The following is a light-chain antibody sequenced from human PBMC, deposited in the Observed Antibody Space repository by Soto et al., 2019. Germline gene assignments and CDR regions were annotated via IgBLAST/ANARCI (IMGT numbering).Light chain of an antibody. CDR3: QQYGSSGT. CDR1: QSVSSSY. V-gene: IGKV3-20*01. CDR2: GAS. J-gene: IGKJ1*01. Sequence: EIVLTQSPGTLSLSPGERATLSCRASQSVSSSYLAWYQQKPGRAPRLLIDGASSRATGIPDRFSGSGSGTDFTLTISRLEPEDFAVYYCQQYGSSGTFGQGTKVDI.